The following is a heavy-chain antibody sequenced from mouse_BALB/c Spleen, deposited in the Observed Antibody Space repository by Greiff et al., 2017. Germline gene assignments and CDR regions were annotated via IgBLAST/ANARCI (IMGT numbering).Heavy chain of an antibody. CDR3: ASPTYYGNSAWFAY. CDR2: IDPANGNT. J-gene: IGHJ3*01. CDR1: GFNIKDTY. D-gene: IGHD2-10*01. Sequence: VQLKQSGAELVKPGASVKLSCTASGFNIKDTYMHWVKQRPEQGLEWIGRIDPANGNTKYDPKFQGKATITADTSSNTAYLQLSSLTSEDTAVYYCASPTYYGNSAWFAYWGQGTLVTVSA. V-gene: IGHV14-3*02.